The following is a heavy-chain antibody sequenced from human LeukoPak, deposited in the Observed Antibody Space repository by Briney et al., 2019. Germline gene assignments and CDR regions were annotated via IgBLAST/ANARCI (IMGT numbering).Heavy chain of an antibody. CDR3: ARGSSEEMATIAY. CDR1: GYTFTSYA. D-gene: IGHD5-24*01. CDR2: MNPGNGNT. V-gene: IGHV1-8*01. Sequence: GASVKVSCKASGYTFTSYAVNWVRQATGQGLEWMGWMNPGNGNTGFAQKFQGRLTMTRNISINTAYMELGGLRSEDTAVYFCARGSSEEMATIAYWGQGTLVTVSS. J-gene: IGHJ4*02.